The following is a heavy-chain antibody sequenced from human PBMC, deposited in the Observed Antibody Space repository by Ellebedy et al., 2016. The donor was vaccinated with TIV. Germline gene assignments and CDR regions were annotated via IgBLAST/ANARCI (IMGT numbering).Heavy chain of an antibody. CDR2: IKQDGSEK. D-gene: IGHD6-19*01. Sequence: GGSLRLSCEASGFTFSNYWMTWVRQAPGKGLEWVANIKQDGSEKYYVDSVKGRFSISRDNAKNSLYLQMNSLRPEDTAVYYCERDQWLGRAYYFDYWGQGTLLTVSS. V-gene: IGHV3-7*01. CDR1: GFTFSNYW. CDR3: ERDQWLGRAYYFDY. J-gene: IGHJ4*02.